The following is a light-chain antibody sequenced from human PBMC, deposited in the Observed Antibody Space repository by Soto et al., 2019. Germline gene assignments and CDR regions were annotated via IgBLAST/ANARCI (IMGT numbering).Light chain of an antibody. CDR1: QSVNIY. CDR3: QHSSQYPST. V-gene: IGKV1-39*01. CDR2: GAS. J-gene: IGKJ2*01. Sequence: DIQMTQSPSSLSASVGDRVTITCRASQSVNIYLNWYQKKPGKAPKVLIYGASRLPSGVPSRFSGSGSGTDFTLTSSSLQAEDAATYYCQHSSQYPSTFGQGTNLEIK.